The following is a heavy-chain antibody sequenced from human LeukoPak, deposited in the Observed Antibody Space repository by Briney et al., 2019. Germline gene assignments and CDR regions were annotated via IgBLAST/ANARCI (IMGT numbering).Heavy chain of an antibody. CDR1: GFTVSSNY. J-gene: IGHJ6*02. D-gene: IGHD5-18*01. Sequence: PGGSLRLSCAASGFTVSSNYMSWVRQAPGKGLEWVSVIYSDGRAYYADSVKGRFTISRDNSKNTLYLQMNSLRAEDTAVYYCARDAVDTANAVWGQGTTVTVSS. V-gene: IGHV3-53*01. CDR2: IYSDGRA. CDR3: ARDAVDTANAV.